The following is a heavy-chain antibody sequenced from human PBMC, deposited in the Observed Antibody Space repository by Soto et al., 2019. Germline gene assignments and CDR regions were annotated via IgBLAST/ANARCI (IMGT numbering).Heavy chain of an antibody. CDR3: AREFTYYVSSYRYLDY. Sequence: SQTLSLTCAISGDSVSGNSAAWNWIRQSPSRGLEWLGRTYYRSRWYNDYAVSVKSRITVTPDTSKNQFSLHLNSVTPEDTAVYYCAREFTYYVSSYRYLDYWGQGALVTVSS. CDR2: TYYRSRWYN. V-gene: IGHV6-1*01. CDR1: GDSVSGNSAA. D-gene: IGHD3-16*01. J-gene: IGHJ4*02.